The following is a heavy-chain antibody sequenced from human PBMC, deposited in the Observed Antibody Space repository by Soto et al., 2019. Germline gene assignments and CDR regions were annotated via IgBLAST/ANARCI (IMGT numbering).Heavy chain of an antibody. CDR2: ISYDGSNK. CDR3: TRAGSYRSDY. V-gene: IGHV3-30-3*01. J-gene: IGHJ4*02. CDR1: GFTFSSYA. D-gene: IGHD3-10*01. Sequence: QVQLVESGGGVVQPGRSLRLSCAASGFTFSSYAMHWVRQAPGKGLEWVAVISYDGSNKYYADSVKGRFTISRDNSKNTLYLQMNSLRAEDTAVYYCTRAGSYRSDYWGQGTLVTVSS.